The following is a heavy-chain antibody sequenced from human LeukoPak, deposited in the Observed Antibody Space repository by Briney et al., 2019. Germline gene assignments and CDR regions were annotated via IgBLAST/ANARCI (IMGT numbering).Heavy chain of an antibody. V-gene: IGHV3-74*01. Sequence: GGSLRLSCAASGFTFRHYWMSWVRQAPGKGLVWVSRINSDGSSRHYADSVKGRFTISRDNAKNTLHLQMTSLRAEDTAVYYCARGGPDSSDYSSLFDYWGRGILVTVSS. J-gene: IGHJ4*02. CDR1: GFTFRHYW. D-gene: IGHD3-22*01. CDR2: INSDGSSR. CDR3: ARGGPDSSDYSSLFDY.